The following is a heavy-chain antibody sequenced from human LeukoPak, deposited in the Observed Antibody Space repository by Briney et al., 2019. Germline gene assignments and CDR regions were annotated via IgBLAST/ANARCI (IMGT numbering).Heavy chain of an antibody. V-gene: IGHV1-3*01. D-gene: IGHD6-19*01. CDR2: INAGNGNT. J-gene: IGHJ4*02. CDR1: GYTFTSYA. CDR3: ARGSIAPWLVPMGFDY. Sequence: ASVKVSCKASGYTFTSYAMHWVRQAPGQRLEWMGWINAGNGNTKYSQKFQGRVTITRDTSASTAYMELSSLRSEDTAVYYCARGSIAPWLVPMGFDYWGQGTLVTVSS.